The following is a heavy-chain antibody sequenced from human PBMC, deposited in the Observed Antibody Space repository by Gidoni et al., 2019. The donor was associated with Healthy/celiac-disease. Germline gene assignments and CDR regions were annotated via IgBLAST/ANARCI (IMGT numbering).Heavy chain of an antibody. V-gene: IGHV4-31*03. CDR3: ARGTLEAVTDY. J-gene: IGHJ4*02. CDR2: IYYSGST. Sequence: QVQLQESGPGLVKPSQTLSLTCTVSGGSISSGGYYWSWIRQHPTKGLECISYIYYSGSTYYNTSLKSRVSRSVDTSKNQFSLKLSAVTAADTAVYYCARGTLEAVTDYWGQGTLVTVSA. D-gene: IGHD3-10*01. CDR1: GGSISSGGYY.